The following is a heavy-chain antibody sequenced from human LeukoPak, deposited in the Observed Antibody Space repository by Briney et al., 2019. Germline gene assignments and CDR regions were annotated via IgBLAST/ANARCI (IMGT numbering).Heavy chain of an antibody. CDR1: GFTFSSYS. Sequence: GGSLRLSCAASGFTFSSYSMNWVRQAPGKGLEWVSSISSSSSNIYYADSVKGRFTISRDNAKNSLYLQMNSLRAEDTAVYYCAKASRFGYSYGPREYFYYMDVWGKGTTVTISS. J-gene: IGHJ6*03. D-gene: IGHD5-18*01. CDR2: ISSSSSNI. V-gene: IGHV3-21*04. CDR3: AKASRFGYSYGPREYFYYMDV.